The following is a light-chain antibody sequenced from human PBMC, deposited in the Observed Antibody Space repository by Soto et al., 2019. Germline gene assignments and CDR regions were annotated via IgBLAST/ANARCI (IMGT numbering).Light chain of an antibody. V-gene: IGKV1-5*03. J-gene: IGKJ1*01. CDR2: KAF. Sequence: DIQMTQSPSTLSASVGDRVTITCRASQSISSWLAWYQQKPGKAPKLLIYKAFSLESGVPSRFSGSGSGTEFTLTISSLQPDDFATYYCQQYNSYWTFGQATKVEIK. CDR1: QSISSW. CDR3: QQYNSYWT.